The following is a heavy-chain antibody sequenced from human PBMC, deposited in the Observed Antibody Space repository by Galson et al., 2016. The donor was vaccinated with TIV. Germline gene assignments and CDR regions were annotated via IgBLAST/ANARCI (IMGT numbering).Heavy chain of an antibody. D-gene: IGHD3-3*01. Sequence: SLRLSCAASGFTFSGYSMNWVRQAPGKGLEWVSFISSTLSDTFYADSVKGRFSISRDNTKNSVYLQMNNLSAEDMAVYYCFSSRGTDFWRNFDFWGQGTLVTVSS. CDR2: ISSTLSDT. CDR1: GFTFSGYS. V-gene: IGHV3-21*01. J-gene: IGHJ4*02. CDR3: FSSRGTDFWRNFDF.